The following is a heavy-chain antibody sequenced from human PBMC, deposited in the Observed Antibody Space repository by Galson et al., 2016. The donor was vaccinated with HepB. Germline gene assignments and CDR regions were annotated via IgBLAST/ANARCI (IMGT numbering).Heavy chain of an antibody. J-gene: IGHJ3*02. CDR3: ARRGAVKVRGFDI. Sequence: TLSLTCTVSGGSISSGSYYWSWIRQSAGKGLEWIGRIYTSGSTNYNPSLKSRVTISVDTSKNLFSLNLTSVTAADTAVYYCARRGAVKVRGFDIWGQGTIVTVSS. CDR1: GGSISSGSYY. D-gene: IGHD1-26*01. V-gene: IGHV4-61*02. CDR2: IYTSGST.